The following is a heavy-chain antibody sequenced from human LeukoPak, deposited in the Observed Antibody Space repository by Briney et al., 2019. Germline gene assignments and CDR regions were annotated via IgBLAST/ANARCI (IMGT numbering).Heavy chain of an antibody. CDR2: IYYSGST. J-gene: IGHJ6*03. CDR3: ARDRVVPAAIGFYYYYMDV. V-gene: IGHV4-61*01. D-gene: IGHD2-2*01. CDR1: GGSISSSSYY. Sequence: PSETLSLTCTVSGGSISSSSYYWSWIRQPPGKGLEWIGYIYYSGSTNYNPSLKSRVTISVDTSKNQFSLKLRSVTAADTAVYYCARDRVVPAAIGFYYYYMDVWGKGTTVTISS.